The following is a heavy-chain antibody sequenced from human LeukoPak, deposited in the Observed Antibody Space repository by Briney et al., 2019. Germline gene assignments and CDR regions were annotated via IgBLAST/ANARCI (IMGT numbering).Heavy chain of an antibody. Sequence: ASVKVSCKTSGYSFTSHGISWVRQAPGQGLEWMGWISTYNENTDLTQKFQGRVTMTTDESASTAYMELRILRSDDTAMYYCARDIVGDGDLDYWGQGTMVTVSS. J-gene: IGHJ4*02. CDR3: ARDIVGDGDLDY. CDR1: GYSFTSHG. V-gene: IGHV1-18*01. CDR2: ISTYNENT. D-gene: IGHD3-16*02.